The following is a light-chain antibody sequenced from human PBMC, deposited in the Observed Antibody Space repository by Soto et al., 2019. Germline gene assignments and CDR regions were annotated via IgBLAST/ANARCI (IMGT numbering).Light chain of an antibody. CDR1: TSNIGAGYD. CDR3: QSYDTNLSGGRV. V-gene: IGLV1-40*01. CDR2: GNS. Sequence: QSVLTQPPSVSGAPGQRVTISCTGSTSNIGAGYDVHWYQLLPGTAPKLLIFGNSNRPSGVPDRFSGSKSGTSASLAITGLQVEDEADYYCQSYDTNLSGGRVFGGGTKVTVL. J-gene: IGLJ2*01.